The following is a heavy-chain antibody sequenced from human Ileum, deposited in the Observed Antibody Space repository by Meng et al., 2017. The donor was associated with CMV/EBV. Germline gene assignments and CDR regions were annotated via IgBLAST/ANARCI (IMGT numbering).Heavy chain of an antibody. CDR2: IKQDGSEK. CDR1: GFTFSSYW. CDR3: AGGSGYLIED. D-gene: IGHD3-3*01. J-gene: IGHJ4*02. Sequence: GGSLRLSCAASGFTFSSYWMNWVRQAPGKGLEWVANIKQDGSEKNYVDSVKGRFTISRDNAQNSLFLQMNSLRAEDTAVYYCAGGSGYLIEDWGQGTLVTVSS. V-gene: IGHV3-7*04.